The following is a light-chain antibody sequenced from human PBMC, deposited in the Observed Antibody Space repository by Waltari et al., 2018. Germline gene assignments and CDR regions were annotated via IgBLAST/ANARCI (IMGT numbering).Light chain of an antibody. V-gene: IGKV3-11*01. CDR2: DIS. J-gene: IGKJ5*01. CDR3: QQRSNWIT. CDR1: QSVRRY. Sequence: ILTQSPATLSLSPGERATLSCRASQSVRRYLAWYQQKPGQAPRLLIYDISTRATGIPPRFSGSGSDTDFTLTISSLEPEDFAVFYCQQRSNWITFGQGTRLDIK.